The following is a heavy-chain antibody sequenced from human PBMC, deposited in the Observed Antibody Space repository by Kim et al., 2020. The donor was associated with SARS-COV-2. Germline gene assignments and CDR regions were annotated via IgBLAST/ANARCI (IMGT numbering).Heavy chain of an antibody. CDR3: ARRITIFGVVIDDI. J-gene: IGHJ3*02. V-gene: IGHV1-69*01. Sequence: QKFQGRVTITADESTSTAYMELSSLRSEDTAVYYCARRITIFGVVIDDIWGQGTMVTVSS. D-gene: IGHD3-3*01.